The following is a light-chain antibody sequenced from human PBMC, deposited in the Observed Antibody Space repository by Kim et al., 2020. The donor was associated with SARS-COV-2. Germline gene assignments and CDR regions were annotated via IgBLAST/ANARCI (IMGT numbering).Light chain of an antibody. CDR3: QQSNSFPIT. Sequence: PSVGYRDSTTCLASQSISTWLALYQQKPGKSPNRLFYTASILQNGVPARFSGSGAGTDFTLTISSLQPEDSATYYCQQSNSFPITFGQGTRLEIK. J-gene: IGKJ5*01. CDR1: QSISTW. CDR2: TAS. V-gene: IGKV1D-12*01.